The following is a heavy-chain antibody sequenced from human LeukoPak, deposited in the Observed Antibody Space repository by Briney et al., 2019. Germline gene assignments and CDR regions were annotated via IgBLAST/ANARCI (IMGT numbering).Heavy chain of an antibody. V-gene: IGHV3-30*03. D-gene: IGHD3-3*01. J-gene: IGHJ4*02. CDR2: ISNDGSRK. CDR3: ARDRAWNYFDY. CDR1: GFTFSRHG. Sequence: HSGGSLRLSCAPSGFTFSRHGMHWVRQAPGKGLEWVAIISNDGSRKYYGHSVEGRFTISRDNSKNTLYLQMDSLRAEDTAVYYCARDRAWNYFDYWGQGTLATVSS.